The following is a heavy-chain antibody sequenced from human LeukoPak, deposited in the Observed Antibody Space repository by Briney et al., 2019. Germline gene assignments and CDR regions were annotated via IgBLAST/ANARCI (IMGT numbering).Heavy chain of an antibody. J-gene: IGHJ4*02. CDR2: INSSSSYI. D-gene: IGHD3-10*01. CDR1: GFTFISYS. Sequence: GGSLRLSCAASGFTFISYSMNWVRQAPGKGLEWVPSINSSSSYIYYAYSVKGRFTTSRDKAKNSLYLQMNTLRAQNTPVCYCASHRGPDYYGSGSYYNAYFDYWGQGTLVTVSS. V-gene: IGHV3-21*01. CDR3: ASHRGPDYYGSGSYYNAYFDY.